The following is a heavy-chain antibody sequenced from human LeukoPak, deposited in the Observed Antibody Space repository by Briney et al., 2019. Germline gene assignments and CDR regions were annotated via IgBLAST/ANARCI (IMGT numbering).Heavy chain of an antibody. J-gene: IGHJ6*02. V-gene: IGHV1-8*01. D-gene: IGHD6-13*01. CDR1: GYTFTSYD. CDR3: AMGIEQQLVHYYYGMDV. Sequence: GASVKVSCKASGYTFTSYDINWVRQATGQGLEWMGWMNPNSGNTGYAQKFQGRVTMTRNTSISTAYMELSSLRSEDTAVYYCAMGIEQQLVHYYYGMDVWGQGTTVTVSS. CDR2: MNPNSGNT.